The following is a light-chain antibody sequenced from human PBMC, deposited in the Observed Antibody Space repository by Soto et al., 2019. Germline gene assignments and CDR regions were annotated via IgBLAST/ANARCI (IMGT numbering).Light chain of an antibody. V-gene: IGKV3-20*01. CDR1: QSVSSY. CDR2: DAS. CDR3: QQYGSSPWT. Sequence: VLTHSPSTLSLSPGERATLSFMASQSVSSYLAWYQQKPGQAPRLLIYDASSRAPGIPDRFSGSGSGTDFTLTISRLEPEDFAVYYCQQYGSSPWTFGQGTKVDIK. J-gene: IGKJ1*01.